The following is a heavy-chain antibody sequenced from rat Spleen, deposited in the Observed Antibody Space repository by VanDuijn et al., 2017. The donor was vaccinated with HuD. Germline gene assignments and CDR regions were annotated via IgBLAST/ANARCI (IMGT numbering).Heavy chain of an antibody. V-gene: IGHV5-25*01. Sequence: EVQLVESGGGLVQPGRSMKLSCAASGFTFSNYYMAWVRQAPPKGLKWVASISPSGNYTYYRDSVKGRFTISRDNAKSTLYLQMDSLRSEDTATYYCARHALMYTTDPFAYWGQGTLVTVSS. CDR2: ISPSGNYT. J-gene: IGHJ3*01. D-gene: IGHD1-6*01. CDR1: GFTFSNYY. CDR3: ARHALMYTTDPFAY.